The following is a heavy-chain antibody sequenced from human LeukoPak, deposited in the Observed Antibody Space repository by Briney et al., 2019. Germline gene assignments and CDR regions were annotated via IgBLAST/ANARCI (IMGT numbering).Heavy chain of an antibody. V-gene: IGHV3-15*01. CDR2: IKSKTDGGTA. CDR3: ARDPGRGWHGWFDP. J-gene: IGHJ5*02. Sequence: PGGSLRLSCAASGFTFPNTWMSWVRQAPGKGLEWVGRIKSKTDGGTADYAAPGKGRFTISRDDSKNTMYLQMNSLRAEDTAVYYCARDPGRGWHGWFDPWGQGTLVSVSS. CDR1: GFTFPNTW. D-gene: IGHD6-19*01.